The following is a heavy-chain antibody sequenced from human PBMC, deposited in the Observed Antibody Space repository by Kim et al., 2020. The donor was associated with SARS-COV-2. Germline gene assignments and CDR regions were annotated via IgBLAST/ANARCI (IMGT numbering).Heavy chain of an antibody. CDR1: GGTFSSYA. J-gene: IGHJ4*02. CDR2: IIPILGIA. D-gene: IGHD1-7*01. CDR3: ARDRAEPAQLPNDY. V-gene: IGHV1-69*04. Sequence: SVKVSCKASGGTFSSYAISWVRQAPGQGLEWMGRIIPILGIANYAQKFQGRVTITADKSTSTAYMELSSLRSEDTAVYYCARDRAEPAQLPNDYWGQGTLVTVSS.